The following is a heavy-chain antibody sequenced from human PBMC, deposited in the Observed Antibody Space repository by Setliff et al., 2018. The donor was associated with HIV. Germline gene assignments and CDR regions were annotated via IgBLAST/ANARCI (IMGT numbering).Heavy chain of an antibody. CDR1: GGSISSSNW. V-gene: IGHV4-4*02. CDR2: IYHSGST. CDR3: ARGYYDSSGYYFGSSYWYFDL. J-gene: IGHJ2*01. D-gene: IGHD3-22*01. Sequence: SETLSLTCAVSGGSISSSNWWSWVRQPPGKGLEWMGEIYHSGSTNYNPSLKSRVTISVDKSKNQFSLKLSSVTAADTAGYYCARGYYDSSGYYFGSSYWYFDLWGRGTLVTVSS.